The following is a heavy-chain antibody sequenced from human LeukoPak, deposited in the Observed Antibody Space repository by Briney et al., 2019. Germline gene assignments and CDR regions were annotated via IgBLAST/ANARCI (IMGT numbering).Heavy chain of an antibody. D-gene: IGHD3-10*01. CDR1: GYTFTGYY. V-gene: IGHV1-2*02. J-gene: IGHJ6*02. CDR2: INPNSGGT. Sequence: ASVKVTCKASGYTFTGYYMHWVRQAPGQGLEWMGWINPNSGGTNNAQKDQGRVSMTSDTSISTAYMELSRLRSDDTAVYYCAREFSGHPGYYGMDVWGQGTTVTVSS. CDR3: AREFSGHPGYYGMDV.